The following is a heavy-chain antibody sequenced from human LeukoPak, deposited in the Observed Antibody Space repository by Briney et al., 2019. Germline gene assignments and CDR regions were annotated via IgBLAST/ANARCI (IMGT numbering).Heavy chain of an antibody. CDR3: ARGIDQYKVGNY. V-gene: IGHV4-34*01. D-gene: IGHD7-27*01. CDR2: IHPSGNT. CDR1: GGSFSSGCY. Sequence: SETLSLTCAVFGGSFSSGCYWSWIRQSPEKGLEWIGEIHPSGNTDYSPSLKSRVTISVDTSKNQFSLRLTSVTAADTAVYYCARGIDQYKVGNYWGQGTLVTVSS. J-gene: IGHJ4*02.